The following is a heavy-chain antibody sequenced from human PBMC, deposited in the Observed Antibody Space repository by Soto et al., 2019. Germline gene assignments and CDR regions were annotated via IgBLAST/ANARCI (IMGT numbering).Heavy chain of an antibody. Sequence: PSETLSLTCAVYGGPFSGYYWSWIRQPPGKGLEWIGEISHGGSINYIPSLKSRVDISIDKSKNQFSLKLMSATAADTAIYYCARENFDVVTDFYPLKWFDPWGQGILVTVSS. CDR1: GGPFSGYY. D-gene: IGHD2-15*01. CDR2: ISHGGSI. V-gene: IGHV4-34*01. CDR3: ARENFDVVTDFYPLKWFDP. J-gene: IGHJ5*02.